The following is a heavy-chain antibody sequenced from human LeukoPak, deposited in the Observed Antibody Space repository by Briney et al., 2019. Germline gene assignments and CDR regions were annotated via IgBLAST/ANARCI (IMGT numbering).Heavy chain of an antibody. V-gene: IGHV3-21*01. CDR2: IGSSDSYI. CDR1: GFTFSDYS. CDR3: ARVGTYVGSGYLDY. J-gene: IGHJ4*02. D-gene: IGHD3-22*01. Sequence: GGFLRLSCAASGFTFSDYSMNWVRQAPGKGLEWVSSIGSSDSYIYYADSVKGRFTMSRDNARNSLYLQMNSLRAEDTAVYYCARVGTYVGSGYLDYWGQGILVTVSS.